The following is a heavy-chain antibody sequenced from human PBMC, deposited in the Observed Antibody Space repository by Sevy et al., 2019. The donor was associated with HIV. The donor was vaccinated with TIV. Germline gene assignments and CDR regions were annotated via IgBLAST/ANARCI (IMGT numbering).Heavy chain of an antibody. CDR3: AREKGYCSSTGCNRLYYYYGMDV. CDR1: GFTFSSYS. Sequence: GGALRLSCAASGFTFSSYSMNWVRQAPGKGLEWVSSISSSSSYIYYADSVKGRFTISRDNGKNSLYLQMNSLRAEDTAVYYCAREKGYCSSTGCNRLYYYYGMDVWGQGTTVTVSS. D-gene: IGHD2-2*02. CDR2: ISSSSSYI. J-gene: IGHJ6*02. V-gene: IGHV3-21*01.